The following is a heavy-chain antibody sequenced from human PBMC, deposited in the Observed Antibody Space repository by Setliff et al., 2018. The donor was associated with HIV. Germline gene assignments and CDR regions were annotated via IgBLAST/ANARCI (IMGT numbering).Heavy chain of an antibody. D-gene: IGHD6-19*01. J-gene: IGHJ4*02. Sequence: SETLSLTCTVSGGSISSGTYFWSWIRQPAGKGLEWIGHIHTSGNANYNPSLNSRVTISVDTSKSHFSLKLSSVTAADTAVYYCARSLLPSITVAGTIGYWGQGSLVTVSS. CDR1: GGSISSGTYF. CDR2: IHTSGNA. CDR3: ARSLLPSITVAGTIGY. V-gene: IGHV4-61*09.